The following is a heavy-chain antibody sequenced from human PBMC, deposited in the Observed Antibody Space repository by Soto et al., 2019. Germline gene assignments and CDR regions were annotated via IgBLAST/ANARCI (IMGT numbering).Heavy chain of an antibody. CDR1: GGSISSYC. CDR3: ARGAPRFDP. Sequence: SETLSLTCTVSGGSISSYCWSWIRQPPGKGLEWVGYIYYSGSTNYNPSLKSRVTISVDTSKNQFSLQPSSVTAADTAVYYCARGAPRFDPWGQGTLVTVSS. V-gene: IGHV4-59*01. J-gene: IGHJ5*02. CDR2: IYYSGST.